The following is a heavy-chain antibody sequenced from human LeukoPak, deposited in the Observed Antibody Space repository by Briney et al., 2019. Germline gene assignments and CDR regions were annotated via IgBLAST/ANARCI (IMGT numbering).Heavy chain of an antibody. V-gene: IGHV3-23*01. D-gene: IGHD6-13*01. CDR3: AKDRIAAVNWFDP. J-gene: IGHJ5*02. CDR2: ISGSGGST. Sequence: GGSLRLSCAASGFTFSSYSMNWVRQAPGKGLEWVSTISGSGGSTYYADSVKGRFTISRDNSKNTLYLQMNSLRAEDTAVYYCAKDRIAAVNWFDPWGQGTLVTVSS. CDR1: GFTFSSYS.